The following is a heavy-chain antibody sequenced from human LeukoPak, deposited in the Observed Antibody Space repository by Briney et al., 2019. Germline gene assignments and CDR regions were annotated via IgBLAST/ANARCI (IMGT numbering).Heavy chain of an antibody. J-gene: IGHJ4*02. V-gene: IGHV3-23*01. Sequence: GGSLRLSCAASGFTFSGYAMTWVRQAPGKGLEWVSGISGSGGSTYYADSVKGRFTISRDNSKNTLYLHMNSLRAEDTAVYFCAKREYYDSSGYSDFWGQGTLVTVSS. CDR2: ISGSGGST. CDR3: AKREYYDSSGYSDF. D-gene: IGHD3-22*01. CDR1: GFTFSGYA.